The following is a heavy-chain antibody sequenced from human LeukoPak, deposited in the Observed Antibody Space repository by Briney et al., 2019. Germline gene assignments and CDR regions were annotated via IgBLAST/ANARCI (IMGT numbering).Heavy chain of an antibody. J-gene: IGHJ5*02. V-gene: IGHV1-69*04. D-gene: IGHD3-16*01. CDR2: LIPMLDIA. CDR1: GGTFSDYG. Sequence: EASVKVSCKASGGTFSDYGISWVRQAPGQGLEWMARLIPMLDIANYEQKFQGRVTVTADKSTSTVHMEFSSLRSEDTAVYYCARERVVMGEMWSYKWFDPWGQGSLVTVSS. CDR3: ARERVVMGEMWSYKWFDP.